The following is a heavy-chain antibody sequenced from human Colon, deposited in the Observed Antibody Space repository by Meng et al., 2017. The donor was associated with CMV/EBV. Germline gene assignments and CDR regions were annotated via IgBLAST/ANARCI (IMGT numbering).Heavy chain of an antibody. Sequence: QVQLVQSGAEVKRPGASVEVSCKSSGYSFTSYAINWVRQAPGQGLEWMGWISTHNGDTNYAQKFQGRVTTATDTSTSTAYMELRSLRSDDTGVYYCARALIAVSGTFYFDYWGQGTLVTVSS. CDR1: GYSFTSYA. J-gene: IGHJ4*02. CDR3: ARALIAVSGTFYFDY. D-gene: IGHD6-19*01. V-gene: IGHV1-18*01. CDR2: ISTHNGDT.